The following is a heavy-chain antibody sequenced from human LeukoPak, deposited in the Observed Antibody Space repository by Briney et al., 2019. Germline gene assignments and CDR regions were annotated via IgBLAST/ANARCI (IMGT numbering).Heavy chain of an antibody. CDR2: ISSSSSYI. J-gene: IGHJ6*03. CDR3: ARDFQYYDFWSGYGAWYYYYYMDV. Sequence: PGGSLRLSCAASGFTFSSYSMNWVRQAPGKGLEWVSSISSSSSYIYYADSVKGRFTISRDNAKNSLYLQMNSLRAEDTAVYYCARDFQYYDFWSGYGAWYYYYYMDVWGKGTTVTVSS. CDR1: GFTFSSYS. V-gene: IGHV3-21*01. D-gene: IGHD3-3*01.